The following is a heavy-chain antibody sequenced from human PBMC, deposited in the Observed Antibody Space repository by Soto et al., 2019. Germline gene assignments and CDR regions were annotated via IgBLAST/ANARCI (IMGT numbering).Heavy chain of an antibody. CDR1: GGTFSSYA. D-gene: IGHD4-17*01. CDR2: IIPIFGTA. CDR3: ARDGEAYGDYNWFDP. Sequence: QVQLVQSGAEVKKPGSSVKVSCKASGGTFSSYAISGVRQAPGQGLEWMGGIIPIFGTANYAQKFQGRVTITADESTSTAYMELSSLRSEDTAVYYCARDGEAYGDYNWFDPWGQGTLVTVSS. J-gene: IGHJ5*02. V-gene: IGHV1-69*12.